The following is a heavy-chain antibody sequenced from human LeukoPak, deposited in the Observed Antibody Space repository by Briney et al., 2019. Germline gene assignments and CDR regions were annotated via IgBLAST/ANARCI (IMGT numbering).Heavy chain of an antibody. CDR1: GYIFTSYF. D-gene: IGHD2-2*01. J-gene: IGHJ4*02. CDR2: VNPNSGDT. V-gene: IGHV1-2*02. CDR3: ARVFADIVVVPAAGAFDY. Sequence: ASVKVSCKASGYIFTSYFMHWVRQAPGQGLEWMGCVNPNSGDTNYAQKFQGSVTMTRDTSISTVYMELSRLRSDDTAAYYCARVFADIVVVPAAGAFDYWGQGTLVTVSS.